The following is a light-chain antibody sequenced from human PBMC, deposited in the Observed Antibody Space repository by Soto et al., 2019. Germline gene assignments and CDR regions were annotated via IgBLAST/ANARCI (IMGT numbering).Light chain of an antibody. CDR1: QSVSSRY. V-gene: IGKV3-20*01. J-gene: IGKJ1*01. CDR2: CAA. Sequence: EMVLTQSPGPLSLSPGERATLSCRASQSVSSRYLAWYQQKPGPPPSLLISCAATRATGIPDSFSGSGSRTDFTLTISTLEPEYYAAYYWQQYGNSRWTFGQGTKVEIK. CDR3: QQYGNSRWT.